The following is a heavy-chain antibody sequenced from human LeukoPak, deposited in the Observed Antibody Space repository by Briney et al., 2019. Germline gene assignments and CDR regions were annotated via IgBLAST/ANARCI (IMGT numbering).Heavy chain of an antibody. D-gene: IGHD3-16*01. CDR1: GFTFSSYS. Sequence: AGGSLRLSCAASGFTFSSYSMNWVRQAPGKGLEWVSSISSSSSYIYYADSVKGRFTISRDNAKNSLYLQMNSLRAEDTAVYYCARDNYVWMYYFDYWGQGTLVTVSS. V-gene: IGHV3-21*01. J-gene: IGHJ4*02. CDR3: ARDNYVWMYYFDY. CDR2: ISSSSSYI.